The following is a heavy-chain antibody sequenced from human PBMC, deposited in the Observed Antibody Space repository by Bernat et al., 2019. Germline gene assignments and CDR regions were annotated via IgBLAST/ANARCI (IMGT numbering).Heavy chain of an antibody. J-gene: IGHJ4*02. Sequence: EVQLVESGGGLVQPGGSLRLSCAASGFTFSSYEMNWVRQAPGKGLEWVSSITSNGNIFYADSLKGRITISRDNAKNLLYLQMSSLRAEDTAVYYCARVTGKYRDHWGQGTLVTVSS. V-gene: IGHV3-48*03. CDR2: ITSNGNI. D-gene: IGHD7-27*01. CDR1: GFTFSSYE. CDR3: ARVTGKYRDH.